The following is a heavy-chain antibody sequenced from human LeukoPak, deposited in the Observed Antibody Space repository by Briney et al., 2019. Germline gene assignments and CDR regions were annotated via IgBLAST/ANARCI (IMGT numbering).Heavy chain of an antibody. J-gene: IGHJ4*02. Sequence: SETLSLTCAVYGGSFSGYYWSWIRQPPGKGLEWIGEINHSGSTNYNPSLKSRVTISVDTSKNQFSLKLSSVSAADTAVYYCAKDRLTGGNRPDYFDYWGQGALVTVSS. V-gene: IGHV4-34*01. D-gene: IGHD4-23*01. CDR2: INHSGST. CDR1: GGSFSGYY. CDR3: AKDRLTGGNRPDYFDY.